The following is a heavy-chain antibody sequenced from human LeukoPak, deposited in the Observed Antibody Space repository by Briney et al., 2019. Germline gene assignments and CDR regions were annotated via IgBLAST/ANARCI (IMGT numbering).Heavy chain of an antibody. CDR2: FYTSGIA. Sequence: PSETLSLTCTVSGGSISSPYWTWIRQPAGKGLEWIGRFYTSGIANYNPSLKSRVTMSVDTSKNQFSLKLSSVTAADTAVYYCARGGYGNFDYWGQGTLVTVSS. CDR3: ARGGYGNFDY. CDR1: GGSISSPY. J-gene: IGHJ4*02. D-gene: IGHD4-17*01. V-gene: IGHV4-4*07.